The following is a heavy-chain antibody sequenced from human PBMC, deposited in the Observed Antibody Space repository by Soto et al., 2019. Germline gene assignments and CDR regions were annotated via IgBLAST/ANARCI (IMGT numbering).Heavy chain of an antibody. CDR2: INGDGTSI. V-gene: IGHV3-74*01. Sequence: GGSLRLSCAVSGFSFNTYWMHWVRQTPEKGLVWVARINGDGTSIRYADSVKGRLTIFRDNARNTLYLQMNSLRDDDTAVYYCARDRDAYCSKGVCSGPYFDYWGRGTLVTVSS. J-gene: IGHJ4*02. CDR1: GFSFNTYW. CDR3: ARDRDAYCSKGVCSGPYFDY. D-gene: IGHD2-8*01.